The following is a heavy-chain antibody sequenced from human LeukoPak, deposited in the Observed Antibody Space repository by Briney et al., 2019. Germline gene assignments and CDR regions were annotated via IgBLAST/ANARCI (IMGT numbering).Heavy chain of an antibody. D-gene: IGHD3-9*01. J-gene: IGHJ5*02. CDR3: ARKDYDILTGYYNWFDP. CDR1: GFTFSSYA. Sequence: GGSLRLSCAASGFTFSSYAMSWVRQAPGKGLEWVSAISGSGGSTYYADSVKGRFTISRDNSKNTLYLQMNSPRAEDTAVYYCARKDYDILTGYYNWFDPWGQGTLVTVSS. CDR2: ISGSGGST. V-gene: IGHV3-23*01.